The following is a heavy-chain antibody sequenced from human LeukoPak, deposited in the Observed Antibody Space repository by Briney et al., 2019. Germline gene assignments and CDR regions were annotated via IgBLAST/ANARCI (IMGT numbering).Heavy chain of an antibody. CDR3: AREGPYSDSSRSRFDY. CDR1: GYTFTGYY. V-gene: IGHV1-46*01. CDR2: INPSGGST. J-gene: IGHJ4*02. D-gene: IGHD6-6*01. Sequence: GASVKVSCKASGYTFTGYYIHWVRQAPGQGLEWMGWINPSGGSTSYAQKFQGRVTMTRDTSTSTVYMELSSLRSEDTAVYYCAREGPYSDSSRSRFDYWGQGTLVTVSS.